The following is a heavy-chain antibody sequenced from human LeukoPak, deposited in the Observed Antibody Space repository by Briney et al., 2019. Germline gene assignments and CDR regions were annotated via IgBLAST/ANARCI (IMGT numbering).Heavy chain of an antibody. Sequence: GGSLRLSCAASGFTFSSYAMSWVRQAPGKGLEWVSAISGSGGSTYYADSVTGRFTISRDNSKNTLYLQMNSLRAEDTAVYYRAKAEYYYDSSGYYPLGEFDYWGQGTLVTVSS. CDR3: AKAEYYYDSSGYYPLGEFDY. J-gene: IGHJ4*02. CDR1: GFTFSSYA. CDR2: ISGSGGST. D-gene: IGHD3-22*01. V-gene: IGHV3-23*01.